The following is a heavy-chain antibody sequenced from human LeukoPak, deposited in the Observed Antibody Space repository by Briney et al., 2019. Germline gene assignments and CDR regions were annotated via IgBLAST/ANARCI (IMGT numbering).Heavy chain of an antibody. CDR2: IYWDDDK. J-gene: IGHJ4*02. Sequence: SGPTLLKPTQILTLTCTFSGFSLSTNDVGVGWIRQPPGEALEWLALIYWDDDKRYSPSQKSRLTITKDTSKNQVVLTMANMDPADTATYYCAFSKYSRSDFDSWGQGTLVTVSS. CDR1: GFSLSTNDVG. D-gene: IGHD6-6*01. CDR3: AFSKYSRSDFDS. V-gene: IGHV2-5*02.